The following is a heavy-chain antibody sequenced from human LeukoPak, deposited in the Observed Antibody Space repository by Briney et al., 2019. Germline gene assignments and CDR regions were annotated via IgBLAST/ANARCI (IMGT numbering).Heavy chain of an antibody. CDR1: GFTFDDYG. V-gene: IGHV3-20*04. CDR2: INWNGGST. Sequence: GGSLRLSCAASGFTFDDYGMSWVRQAPGKGLEWVSGINWNGGSTGYADSVKGRFTISRDNARNSLYLQMNSLRAEDTAVYYCARGIPITMVRGAILGAFDIWGQGTMVTVSS. J-gene: IGHJ3*02. CDR3: ARGIPITMVRGAILGAFDI. D-gene: IGHD3-10*01.